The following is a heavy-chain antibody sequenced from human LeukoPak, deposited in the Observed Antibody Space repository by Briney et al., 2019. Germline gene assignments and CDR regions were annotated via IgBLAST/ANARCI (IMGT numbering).Heavy chain of an antibody. CDR2: INPNSGGT. Sequence: ASVKVSCTASGYTFTGYYMHWVRQAPGQGLEWMGWINPNSGGTNYAQKFQGRVTMTRDTSISTAYMELSRLRSDDTAVYYCARESGIAENAFDIWGQGTMVTVSS. CDR1: GYTFTGYY. CDR3: ARESGIAENAFDI. D-gene: IGHD6-13*01. V-gene: IGHV1-2*02. J-gene: IGHJ3*02.